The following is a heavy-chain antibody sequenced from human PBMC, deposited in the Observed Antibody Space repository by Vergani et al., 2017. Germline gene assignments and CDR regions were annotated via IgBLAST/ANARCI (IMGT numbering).Heavy chain of an antibody. D-gene: IGHD3-22*01. J-gene: IGHJ4*02. CDR1: GFTFIMHA. V-gene: IGHV3-23*01. CDR2: LSASDRRT. CDR3: AGPQGTSAYYYGGFDY. Sequence: EVQLLESGGDLVQPGGSLRLSCAASGFTFIMHAMSWVRQAPGKGLEWVSTLSASDRRTHYADSVKGRFTISRDISKNTVFLQMHSLRAEDTAIYYCAGPQGTSAYYYGGFDYWGQGILVTVSS.